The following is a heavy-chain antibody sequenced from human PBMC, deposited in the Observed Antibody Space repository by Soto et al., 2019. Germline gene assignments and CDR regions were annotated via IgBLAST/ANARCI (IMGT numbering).Heavy chain of an antibody. CDR2: ISGSGGST. Sequence: EVQLLESGGGLVQPGGALRHSCAAAGFTFSSYAMSWVRQAPGKGLEWVSAISGSGGSTYYADSVKGRFTISRDNSKNTLYLQMNSLRAEDTAVYYCAKDLVRGGPPPDNDYWGQGTLVTVSS. D-gene: IGHD3-16*01. J-gene: IGHJ4*02. CDR1: GFTFSSYA. CDR3: AKDLVRGGPPPDNDY. V-gene: IGHV3-23*01.